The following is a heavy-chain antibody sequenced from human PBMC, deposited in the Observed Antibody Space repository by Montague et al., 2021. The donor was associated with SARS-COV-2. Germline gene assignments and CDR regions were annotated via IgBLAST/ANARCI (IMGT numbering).Heavy chain of an antibody. J-gene: IGHJ6*02. CDR1: GGSFSGYY. D-gene: IGHD3-3*01. CDR2: INHSGST. V-gene: IGHV4-34*01. Sequence: SETLSLTCAVYGGSFSGYYWSWIRQPPGKGLEWIGEINHSGSTNYNPSFKSRVTISVDTSKNQFSLKLSSVTAADTAVYYCARAPPPIFGVVTSYYYYYGMDVWGQGTTVTVSS. CDR3: ARAPPPIFGVVTSYYYYYGMDV.